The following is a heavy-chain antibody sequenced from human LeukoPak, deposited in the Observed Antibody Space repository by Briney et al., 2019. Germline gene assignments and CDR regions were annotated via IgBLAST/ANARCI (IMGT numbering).Heavy chain of an antibody. D-gene: IGHD3-10*01. CDR3: ARVYYYGSGSYFEDNWFDP. V-gene: IGHV1-18*01. CDR1: GYTFTNYG. CDR2: ISGYNGNT. J-gene: IGHJ5*02. Sequence: ASVKVSCKAFGYTFTNYGISWVRQAPGQGLEWMGWISGYNGNTNYAQKLQGRVTMTTDTSTSTVYMEMRSLRSDDTAVYYCARVYYYGSGSYFEDNWFDPWGQGTLVTVSS.